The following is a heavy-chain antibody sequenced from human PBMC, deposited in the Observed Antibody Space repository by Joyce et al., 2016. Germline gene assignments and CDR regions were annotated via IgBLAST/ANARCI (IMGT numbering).Heavy chain of an antibody. CDR3: ARDRGWFAIDF. D-gene: IGHD3-10*01. CDR2: IKEDGTQK. J-gene: IGHJ4*02. Sequence: EVQLVESGGGLVQPGGSLRLSCASSGFSFSSSWMTWVRQAPGKGLEWVGNIKEDGTQKYYGDSVKGRFTISRDNDKNSVYLQSNSLRGEDTAVYYCARDRGWFAIDFWGQGTLVSVSS. CDR1: GFSFSSSW. V-gene: IGHV3-7*03.